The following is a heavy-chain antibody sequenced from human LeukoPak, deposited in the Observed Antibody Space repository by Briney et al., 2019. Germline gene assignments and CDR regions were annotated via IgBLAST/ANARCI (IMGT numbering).Heavy chain of an antibody. D-gene: IGHD3-22*01. V-gene: IGHV4-38-2*01. CDR3: ARHGNYYDTSQSDP. J-gene: IGHJ5*02. Sequence: SETLSVTCAVSGYSISSGYYWGWIRQPPGKGLGWIGSVYHSGSTYYNPSLKSRVTISVDTSKNQFSLKLSSVTAADTAVYYCARHGNYYDTSQSDPWGQGTLVTVSS. CDR1: GYSISSGYY. CDR2: VYHSGST.